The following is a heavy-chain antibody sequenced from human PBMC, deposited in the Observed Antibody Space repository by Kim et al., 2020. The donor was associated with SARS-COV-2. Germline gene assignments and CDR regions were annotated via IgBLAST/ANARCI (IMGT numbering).Heavy chain of an antibody. V-gene: IGHV4-59*12. CDR3: ARDGVNSGSGNFYY. CDR1: GGSISGNY. D-gene: IGHD1-26*01. CDR2: VYHSGST. Sequence: SETLSLTCTVSGGSISGNYWSWIRQPPGKGLEWIGVVYHSGSTNYNPSLKSRVTISLDTSKNYFSLTLNSVTAAATAVDYCARDGVNSGSGNFYYWGQG. J-gene: IGHJ4*02.